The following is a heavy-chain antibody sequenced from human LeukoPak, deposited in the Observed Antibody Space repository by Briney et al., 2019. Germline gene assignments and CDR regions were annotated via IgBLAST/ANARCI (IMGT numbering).Heavy chain of an antibody. V-gene: IGHV3-48*02. J-gene: IGHJ4*02. D-gene: IGHD3-22*01. CDR2: ISSSSSTI. CDR3: ARNYDSSGYYYVGVDY. Sequence: PGGSLRLSCAASGFTFSGYSMNWVRQAPGKGLEWVSYISSSSSTIYYADSVKGRFTISRDNAKNSLYLQMNSLRDEDTAVYYCARNYDSSGYYYVGVDYWGQGTLVTVSS. CDR1: GFTFSGYS.